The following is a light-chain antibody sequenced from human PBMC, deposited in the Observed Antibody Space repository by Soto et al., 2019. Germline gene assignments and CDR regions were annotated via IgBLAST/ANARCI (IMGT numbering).Light chain of an antibody. CDR1: QGFRSY. CDR2: AAS. J-gene: IGKJ1*01. V-gene: IGKV1-8*01. CDR3: QQYYSYPLT. Sequence: AIRMTQSPSSLSASTGDRVTITCRASQGFRSYLAWYQQKPGRAPMLLIYAASTLQSGVPSRFSGSGSGTDFTLTISSLLSEDFATYYCQQYYSYPLTFGQGTKVEIK.